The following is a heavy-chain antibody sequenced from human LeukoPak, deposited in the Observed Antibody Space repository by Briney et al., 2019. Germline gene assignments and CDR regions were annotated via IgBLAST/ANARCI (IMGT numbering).Heavy chain of an antibody. J-gene: IGHJ6*02. CDR3: ARGPRERITIFGVVADYYYYGMDV. CDR2: IYYSGST. D-gene: IGHD3-3*01. Sequence: SETLSLTCTVSGGSISSYYWSWIRQPPGKGLEWIGYIYYSGSTNYNPSLKSRVTISVDTSKNQFSLKLSSVTAADTAVYYCARGPRERITIFGVVADYYYYGMDVWGQGTTVTVSS. CDR1: GGSISSYY. V-gene: IGHV4-59*12.